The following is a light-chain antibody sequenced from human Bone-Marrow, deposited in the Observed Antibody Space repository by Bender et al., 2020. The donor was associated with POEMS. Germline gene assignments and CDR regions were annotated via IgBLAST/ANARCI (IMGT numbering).Light chain of an antibody. CDR2: DVF. CDR1: SSDVGGNNY. CDR3: SSFGGTNNLL. J-gene: IGLJ2*01. V-gene: IGLV2-14*01. Sequence: QSALTQPASVSGSPGQSITISCTGTSSDVGGNNYVSWYQQYPGKAPKLLTYDVFNRPSGVSNRFSGSKSGNTASLTISGLETEDEADYFCSSFGGTNNLLFGGGTKLTVL.